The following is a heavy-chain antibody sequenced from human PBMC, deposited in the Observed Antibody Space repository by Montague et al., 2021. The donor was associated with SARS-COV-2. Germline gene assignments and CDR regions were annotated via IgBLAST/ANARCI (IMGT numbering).Heavy chain of an antibody. CDR1: GGSINSSY. CDR3: AREDRWNWFDP. J-gene: IGHJ5*02. CDR2: IYYRGST. D-gene: IGHD5-24*01. V-gene: IGHV4-59*01. Sequence: SETLSLTCTASGGSINSSYWSWTRQPPGKGLEWIGYIYYRGSTNYNPSLKTRVTISVDTSKNQFSLKLNSMTAADTAVYYCAREDRWNWFDPWGQGTLVIVSS.